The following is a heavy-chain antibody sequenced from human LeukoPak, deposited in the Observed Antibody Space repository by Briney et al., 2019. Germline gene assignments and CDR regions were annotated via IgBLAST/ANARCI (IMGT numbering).Heavy chain of an antibody. D-gene: IGHD6-25*01. CDR1: GFTFSSYS. CDR2: ISSSSSTI. J-gene: IGHJ4*02. CDR3: ARRTGRSSGWRWEGTFDY. V-gene: IGHV3-48*02. Sequence: PGGSLRLSCAASGFTFSSYSMNWVRQAPGKGLEWVSYISSSSSTIYYADSVKGRFTISRDNAKNSLYLQMNSLRDEDTAVYYCARRTGRSSGWRWEGTFDYWGQGTLVTVSS.